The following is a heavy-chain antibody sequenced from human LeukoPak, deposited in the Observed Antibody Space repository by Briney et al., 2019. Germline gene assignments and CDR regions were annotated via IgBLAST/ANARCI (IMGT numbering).Heavy chain of an antibody. CDR2: LLYEGSNT. D-gene: IGHD2-21*01. Sequence: PGGSLRLSCAASGLTFSSYAMSWVRQAPGKGLEWVAVLLYEGSNTYYADSVKGRFTVSRDNSKNTLYLQMNSLREDDTALYYCAKGDVVAPIDYWGQGTLITVSS. J-gene: IGHJ4*02. CDR3: AKGDVVAPIDY. V-gene: IGHV3-30-3*01. CDR1: GLTFSSYA.